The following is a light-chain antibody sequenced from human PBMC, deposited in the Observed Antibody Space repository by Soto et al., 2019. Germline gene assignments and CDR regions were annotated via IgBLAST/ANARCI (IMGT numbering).Light chain of an antibody. Sequence: DIQMTQSPSSLSASLGDRVTVTCRASQSISTYLNWFQQRPGKAPKLLIYGAYTLQDGVPSRFSGSGSETEFTLTISSLQPEDFATYYCQQGYSNPWTFGQGTKVDI. CDR2: GAY. V-gene: IGKV1-39*01. CDR1: QSISTY. J-gene: IGKJ1*01. CDR3: QQGYSNPWT.